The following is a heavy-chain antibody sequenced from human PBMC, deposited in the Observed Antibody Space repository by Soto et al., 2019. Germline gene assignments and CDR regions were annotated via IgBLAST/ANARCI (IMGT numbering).Heavy chain of an antibody. D-gene: IGHD6-19*01. V-gene: IGHV3-49*04. CDR2: IRTKPYGGTT. J-gene: IGHJ6*02. CDR3: TREASDGSGWYGGIHYSGMRV. CDR1: GFTYGDFA. Sequence: GGAVRLCCTASGFTYGDFAMGWVRQAPGKGLEGVGFIRTKPYGGTTEYAASVKGRFTISSDDSKSIVYLQMNSLTPEDTAVYYCTREASDGSGWYGGIHYSGMRVWRPRTTGTVSS.